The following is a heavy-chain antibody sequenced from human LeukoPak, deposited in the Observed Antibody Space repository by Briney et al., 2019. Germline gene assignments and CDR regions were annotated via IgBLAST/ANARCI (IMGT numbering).Heavy chain of an antibody. CDR1: GYTFTGYY. J-gene: IGHJ5*02. CDR3: VRVMTTVTWWFDP. D-gene: IGHD4-11*01. Sequence: ASVKVSCKASGYTFTGYYMHWVRQAPGQGLEWMGWINPNSGGTNYAQKFQGRVTMTRDTSISTAYMELSRLRSDDTAVYYCVRVMTTVTWWFDPWGQGTLVTVSS. CDR2: INPNSGGT. V-gene: IGHV1-2*02.